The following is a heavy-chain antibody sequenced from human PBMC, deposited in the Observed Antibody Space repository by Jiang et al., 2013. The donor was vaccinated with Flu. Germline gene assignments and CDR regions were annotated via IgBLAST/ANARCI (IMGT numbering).Heavy chain of an antibody. D-gene: IGHD3-22*01. J-gene: IGHJ3*02. CDR1: GFTFSSYS. Sequence: GFTFSSYSMNWVRQAPGKGLEWVSSISSSTSYIYYADSVKGRFTISRDNAKNSLYLQMNSLRAEDTAVYYCAKAYYYDSSGYYTDAFDIWGQGTMVTVSS. CDR2: ISSSTSYI. CDR3: AKAYYYDSSGYYTDAFDI. V-gene: IGHV3-21*04.